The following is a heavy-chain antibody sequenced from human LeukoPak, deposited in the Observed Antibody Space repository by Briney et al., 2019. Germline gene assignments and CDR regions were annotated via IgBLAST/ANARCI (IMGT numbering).Heavy chain of an antibody. J-gene: IGHJ4*02. Sequence: PSETLSLTCTVSGGSISSYYWSWIRQPPGKGLEWIGEINHSGSTNYNPSLKSRVTISLEMSKRQFSLNLTSVTAADTAVYYCASNTGTVFDYWGQGALVTVSS. CDR2: INHSGST. D-gene: IGHD7-27*01. CDR1: GGSISSYY. V-gene: IGHV4-34*01. CDR3: ASNTGTVFDY.